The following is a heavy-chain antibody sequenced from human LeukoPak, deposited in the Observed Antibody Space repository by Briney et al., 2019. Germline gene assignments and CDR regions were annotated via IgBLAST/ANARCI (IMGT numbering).Heavy chain of an antibody. V-gene: IGHV4-31*03. CDR1: GASFYSDDQY. J-gene: IGHJ4*02. CDR3: SRGLDSRKLGY. Sequence: PSQTLSLTCTVSGASFYSDDQYWNSIRQSPRKGLEWIGSIHPSGMLYNNPSLESRVTMSRDSSKNQFSLNLNSVTAADTAVYFCSRGLDSRKLGYWGQGILVTVSS. CDR2: IHPSGML. D-gene: IGHD3-22*01.